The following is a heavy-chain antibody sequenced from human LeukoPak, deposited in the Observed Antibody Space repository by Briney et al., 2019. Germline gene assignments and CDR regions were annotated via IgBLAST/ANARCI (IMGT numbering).Heavy chain of an antibody. J-gene: IGHJ6*02. D-gene: IGHD3-9*01. CDR3: ATTYYDISYGMDV. Sequence: SETLSLTCTVSGGSISSYYWSWIRQPPGKGLEWIGYIYYSGSTNYNPSLKSRVTISVDTSKNQFSLKLSSVTAADTAVYYCATTYYDISYGMDVWGQGTTVTVPS. V-gene: IGHV4-59*08. CDR2: IYYSGST. CDR1: GGSISSYY.